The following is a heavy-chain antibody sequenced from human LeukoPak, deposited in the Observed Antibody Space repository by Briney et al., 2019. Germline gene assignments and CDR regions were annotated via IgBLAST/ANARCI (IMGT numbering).Heavy chain of an antibody. Sequence: SETLSLTCAVYGGSFSGYYWSWIRQPPGKGLEWIGEINHSGSTNYNPSLKSRVTISVDTSKNQFSLKLSSVTAADTAVYYCARGRRIVTGKRYNWFDPWGQGTLVTVSS. CDR2: INHSGST. J-gene: IGHJ5*02. CDR1: GGSFSGYY. CDR3: ARGRRIVTGKRYNWFDP. V-gene: IGHV4-34*01. D-gene: IGHD1-14*01.